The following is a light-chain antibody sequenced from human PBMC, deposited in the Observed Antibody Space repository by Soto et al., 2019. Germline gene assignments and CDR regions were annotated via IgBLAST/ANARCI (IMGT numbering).Light chain of an antibody. CDR2: EVS. J-gene: IGLJ1*01. CDR1: SSDVGGYNY. CDR3: SSYTSSSTYA. Sequence: QSALTQPASVSGSPGQSIAISCTGTSSDVGGYNYVSWYQQHPGKAPKLMISEVSNRPSGVSNRFSGSKSGNTASLTISGLQAEDEADYYCSSYTSSSTYAFGTGTKLTVL. V-gene: IGLV2-14*01.